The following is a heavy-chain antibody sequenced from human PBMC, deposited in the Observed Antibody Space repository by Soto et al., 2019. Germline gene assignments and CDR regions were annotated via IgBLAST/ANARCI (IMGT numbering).Heavy chain of an antibody. Sequence: QVQLVGAGGCLVKPGGSLRLSCAASGFTFSDYYMSWIRQAPGKGRAWVSYISSSGSTIYYADSVKGRFTISRDNAKNSLYLQMNSLRAEDTAVYYFAREYCSSTSCYAALPYYWGQGTLVTVSS. CDR2: ISSSGSTI. D-gene: IGHD2-2*01. V-gene: IGHV3-11*01. CDR3: AREYCSSTSCYAALPYY. J-gene: IGHJ4*02. CDR1: GFTFSDYY.